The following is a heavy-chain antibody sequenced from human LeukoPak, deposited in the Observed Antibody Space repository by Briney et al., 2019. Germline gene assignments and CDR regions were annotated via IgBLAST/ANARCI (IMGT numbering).Heavy chain of an antibody. D-gene: IGHD2-2*01. CDR1: GFTFSSYS. Sequence: GGSLRLSCAASGFTFSSYSMNWVRQAPGKGLEWVSSISSSSSYIYYADSVKGRFTISRDNSKNTLYLQMNSLRAEDTAVYYCARAEYCSSTSSCYMFDYWGQGTLVTVSS. CDR3: ARAEYCSSTSSCYMFDY. J-gene: IGHJ4*02. CDR2: ISSSSSYI. V-gene: IGHV3-21*04.